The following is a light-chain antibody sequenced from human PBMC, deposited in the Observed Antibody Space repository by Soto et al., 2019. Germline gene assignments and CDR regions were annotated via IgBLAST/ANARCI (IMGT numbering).Light chain of an antibody. CDR2: AAS. Sequence: AVLLTQSPSSFSASTGDRATITCRASQDIHNYLAWYQQVPGKAPKLLRYAASILQTGVPSRFSGSGSGTDFTLTIDGLQSEDFATYFCQNYYNYPWTFGQGTTVE. CDR3: QNYYNYPWT. CDR1: QDIHNY. V-gene: IGKV1-8*01. J-gene: IGKJ1*01.